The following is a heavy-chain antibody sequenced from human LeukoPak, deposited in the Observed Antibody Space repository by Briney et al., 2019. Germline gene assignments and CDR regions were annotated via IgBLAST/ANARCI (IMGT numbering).Heavy chain of an antibody. Sequence: ASVKVSCKASGYTFTSYYMHWVRQAPGQGLEWMGIINPSGGSTSYAQKFQGRVTMTRDMSTSTVYMELSSLRSEDTAVYYCARFGEYDYYDSSGYPDYWGQGTLVTVSS. CDR3: ARFGEYDYYDSSGYPDY. D-gene: IGHD3-22*01. J-gene: IGHJ4*02. CDR2: INPSGGST. V-gene: IGHV1-46*01. CDR1: GYTFTSYY.